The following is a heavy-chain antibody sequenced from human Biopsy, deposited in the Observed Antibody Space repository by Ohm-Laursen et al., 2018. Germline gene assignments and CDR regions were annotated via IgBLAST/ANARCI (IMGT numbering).Heavy chain of an antibody. J-gene: IGHJ4*02. CDR1: GYTFTSYA. V-gene: IGHV1-18*01. Sequence: ASVKVSCKASGYTFTSYAISWVRQAPGQGLEWMGWSSGYNGKTNYAQKFQGRLIMTTDTSTSTAYMELSSLRSEDTAVYYCAADINVWNVNYWGQGTQVTVSS. CDR2: SSGYNGKT. D-gene: IGHD1-1*01. CDR3: AADINVWNVNY.